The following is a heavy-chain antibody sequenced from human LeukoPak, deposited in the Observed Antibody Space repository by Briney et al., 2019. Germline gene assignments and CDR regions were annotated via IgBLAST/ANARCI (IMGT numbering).Heavy chain of an antibody. V-gene: IGHV3-30-3*01. Sequence: GGSLRLSCAASGFTFSSYAMHWVRQAPGKGLEWVAVISYDGSNKYYADSVKGRFTISRDNSKKTLYLQMNSLRAEDTAVYYCASNYVHYYYYYGMDVWGQGTTVTVSS. J-gene: IGHJ6*02. CDR1: GFTFSSYA. CDR3: ASNYVHYYYYYGMDV. D-gene: IGHD4-11*01. CDR2: ISYDGSNK.